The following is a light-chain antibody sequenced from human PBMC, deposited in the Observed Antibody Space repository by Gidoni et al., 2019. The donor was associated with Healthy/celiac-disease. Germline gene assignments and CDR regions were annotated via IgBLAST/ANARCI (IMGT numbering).Light chain of an antibody. CDR2: DAS. CDR1: QGISSA. J-gene: IGKJ2*01. V-gene: IGKV1-13*02. Sequence: AIQLTQSPSSLSASVGDRVTITCRGSQGISSALAWYQQKTGKDPKLLIYDASSLESGVPSRFSGSGAGTDFTLTISSLQHEDFATYYCQQFNSYPYTFXXXTKLEIK. CDR3: QQFNSYPYT.